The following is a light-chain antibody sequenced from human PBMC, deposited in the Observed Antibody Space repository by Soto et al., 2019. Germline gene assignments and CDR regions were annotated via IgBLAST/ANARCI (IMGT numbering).Light chain of an antibody. CDR1: SGDVGGYNY. J-gene: IGLJ1*01. CDR2: DVS. V-gene: IGLV2-14*03. Sequence: QSALTQPASVSGSPGQSIAISCTGTSGDVGGYNYVSWYQQHPDKAPKLIIFDVSNRPSGISIRFSGSKSGNTASLTISGLQAEDEADYYCSSYTTTNTLGDVFGTGTKVTVL. CDR3: SSYTTTNTLGDV.